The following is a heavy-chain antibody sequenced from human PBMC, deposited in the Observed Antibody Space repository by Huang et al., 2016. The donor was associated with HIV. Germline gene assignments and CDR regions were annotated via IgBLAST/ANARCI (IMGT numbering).Heavy chain of an antibody. Sequence: QVQLVQSGAEVKTPGSSVKVSCKDSGGTFSKYAISWARQAPGQGLEWMGGIIPMFGTPNYARKFQGRVTITADDSTSTTYVEVSSLRSEDTALYYCARGQLGSYGDYDVLYWGQGTLVTVSS. V-gene: IGHV1-69*13. CDR1: GGTFSKYA. CDR3: ARGQLGSYGDYDVLY. D-gene: IGHD4-17*01. J-gene: IGHJ4*02. CDR2: IIPMFGTP.